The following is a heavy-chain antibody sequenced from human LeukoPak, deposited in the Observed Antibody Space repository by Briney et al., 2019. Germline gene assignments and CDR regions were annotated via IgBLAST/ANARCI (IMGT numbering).Heavy chain of an antibody. CDR3: ARHQGGGVIVLFDY. CDR2: IYYSGST. CDR1: GGSISSYY. D-gene: IGHD3-16*02. Sequence: SETLSLTCTVSGGSISSYYWSWLRQPPGKGLEWIGYIYYSGSTNYNPSLKSRVTISVDTSKNQFSLKLSSVTAADTAVYYCARHQGGGVIVLFDYWGQGTLVTVSS. V-gene: IGHV4-59*01. J-gene: IGHJ4*02.